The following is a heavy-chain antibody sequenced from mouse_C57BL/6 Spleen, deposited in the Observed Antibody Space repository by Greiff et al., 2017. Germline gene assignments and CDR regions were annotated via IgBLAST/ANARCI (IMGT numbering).Heavy chain of an antibody. CDR2: IYPGNGST. J-gene: IGHJ3*01. V-gene: IGHV1-9*01. Sequence: QVQLQQSGAELMKPGASVKLSCKATGYTFTGYWIEWVKQRPGHGLEWIGEIYPGNGSTNYNEKFKGKAPFTVAKSSNTAYLHISSLTTEDAAIYYYARGAQATWLFAGWGQGTLVTVSA. D-gene: IGHD3-2*02. CDR3: ARGAQATWLFAG. CDR1: GYTFTGYW.